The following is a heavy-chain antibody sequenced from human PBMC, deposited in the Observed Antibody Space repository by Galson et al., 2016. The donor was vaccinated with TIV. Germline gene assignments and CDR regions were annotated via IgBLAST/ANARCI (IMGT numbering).Heavy chain of an antibody. V-gene: IGHV4-30-2*06. CDR1: GGSVSSVGYS. CDR3: ARRVTERQYGGALSWFDP. Sequence: TLSLTCAVSGGSVSSVGYSWNWIRQSEGKGLEWIGFIYHSGNTYYNPSLKSRVTISLDGSKNPFSLRLTSVTAADAAVYYCARRVTERQYGGALSWFDPWGQGTRVIVSS. J-gene: IGHJ5*02. D-gene: IGHD1-1*01. CDR2: IYHSGNT.